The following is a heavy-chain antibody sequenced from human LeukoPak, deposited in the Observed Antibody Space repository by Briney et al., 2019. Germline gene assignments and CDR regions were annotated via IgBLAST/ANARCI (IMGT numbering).Heavy chain of an antibody. J-gene: IGHJ4*02. Sequence: PGRSLRLSCAASGFTFSSYGMHWVRQAPGQGLEWMGWINPNSGGTNYAQKFQGRVTMTRDTSISTAYMELSRLRSDDTAVYYCAGGAFNYYDSSGFDYWGQGTLVTVSS. V-gene: IGHV1-2*02. CDR1: GFTFSSYG. CDR3: AGGAFNYYDSSGFDY. D-gene: IGHD3-22*01. CDR2: INPNSGGT.